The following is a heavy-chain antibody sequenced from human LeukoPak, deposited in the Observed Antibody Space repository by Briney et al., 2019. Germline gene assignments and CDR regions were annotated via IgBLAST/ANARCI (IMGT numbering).Heavy chain of an antibody. CDR2: ISSSSSHI. V-gene: IGHV3-21*01. Sequence: GGSLRPSCAASGFTFSSYSMNWVRQAPGKGLEWVSSISSSSSHIYYADSVKGRFTISRDNAKNSLYLQMNSLRAEDTAVYYCARDSRPNYYYMDVWGKGTTVTVSS. CDR1: GFTFSSYS. CDR3: ARDSRPNYYYMDV. D-gene: IGHD6-6*01. J-gene: IGHJ6*03.